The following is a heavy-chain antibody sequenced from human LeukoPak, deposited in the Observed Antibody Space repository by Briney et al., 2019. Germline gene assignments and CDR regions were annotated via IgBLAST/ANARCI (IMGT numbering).Heavy chain of an antibody. J-gene: IGHJ4*02. CDR2: INPNSGGT. D-gene: IGHD3-9*01. Sequence: ASVKVSCKASGYTFTSYGITWVRQAPGQGLEWMGWINPNSGGTNYAQKFQGRVTMTRDTSISTAYMELSRLRSDDTAVYYCARVTVLRYFDWTPFDYWGQGTLVTVSS. V-gene: IGHV1-2*02. CDR3: ARVTVLRYFDWTPFDY. CDR1: GYTFTSYG.